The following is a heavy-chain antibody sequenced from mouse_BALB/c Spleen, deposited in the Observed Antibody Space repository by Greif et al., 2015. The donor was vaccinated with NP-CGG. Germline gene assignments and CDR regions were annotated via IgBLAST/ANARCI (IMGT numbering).Heavy chain of an antibody. CDR3: ARQGGWERGFDY. CDR1: GFSLTSYG. J-gene: IGHJ2*01. V-gene: IGHV2-6-2*01. D-gene: IGHD3-3*01. CDR2: IWSDGST. Sequence: VQLQQSGPDLVAPSQSLSITCTVSGFSLTSYGVHWVRQPPGKGLEWLGVIWSDGSTTYNSALKSRLSISKDNSKSXVFLKMNSLQTDDTAMYYCARQGGWERGFDYWGQGTTLTVSS.